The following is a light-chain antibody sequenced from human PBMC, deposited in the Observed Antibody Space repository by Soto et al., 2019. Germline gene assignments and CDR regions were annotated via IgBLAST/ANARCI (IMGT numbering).Light chain of an antibody. CDR3: CSYATSTTWV. CDR2: EGS. J-gene: IGLJ3*02. CDR1: SSDVGSNNL. V-gene: IGLV2-23*01. Sequence: QSVLTQPASVSGSPGQSITISCTGSSSDVGSNNLVSWYQQLPGKAPKLMIYEGSERPSGVSHRFSGSKSGNTASLTISGLKSEDEADYYCCSYATSTTWVFGGGTKLTVL.